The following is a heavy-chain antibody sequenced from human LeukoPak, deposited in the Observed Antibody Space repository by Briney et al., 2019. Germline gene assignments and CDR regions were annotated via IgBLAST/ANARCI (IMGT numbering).Heavy chain of an antibody. CDR2: INHSGST. D-gene: IGHD3-16*02. J-gene: IGHJ4*02. CDR3: ARRARGGYRDFDY. Sequence: SETLSLTCAVYGGSFSGYYWSWIRQPPGKGLGWIGEINHSGSTNYNPSLKSRVTISVDTSKNQFSLKLSSVTAADTAVYYCARRARGGYRDFDYWGQGTLVTVSS. CDR1: GGSFSGYY. V-gene: IGHV4-34*01.